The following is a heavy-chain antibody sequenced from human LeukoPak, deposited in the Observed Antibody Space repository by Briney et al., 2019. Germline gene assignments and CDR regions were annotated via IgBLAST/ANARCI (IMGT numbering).Heavy chain of an antibody. CDR3: ARDADILDIVVVPAATGIDY. Sequence: GGSLRLSCAASGFTFSSYSMNCVRQAPGKGLEWLSSISSSSSYIYYADSVKGRFTISRDNAKNSLYLQMNSLRAEDTAVYYCARDADILDIVVVPAATGIDYWGQGTLVTVSS. CDR1: GFTFSSYS. D-gene: IGHD2-2*01. J-gene: IGHJ4*02. CDR2: ISSSSSYI. V-gene: IGHV3-21*01.